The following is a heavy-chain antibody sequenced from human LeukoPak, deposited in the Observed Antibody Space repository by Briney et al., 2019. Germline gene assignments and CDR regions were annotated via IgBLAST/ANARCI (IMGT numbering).Heavy chain of an antibody. D-gene: IGHD2-21*01. J-gene: IGHJ4*02. Sequence: PGGSLRLSCAGSGYSFSDYEMNWVRQAPGRGLEWVAYIWSSGTVTHYADSVKDRFTISRDNGKNSLYLQMSSLRAEDTAVYYCATERSFCEGDCSDYWGQGTLVTVSS. CDR2: IWSSGTVT. CDR3: ATERSFCEGDCSDY. V-gene: IGHV3-48*03. CDR1: GYSFSDYE.